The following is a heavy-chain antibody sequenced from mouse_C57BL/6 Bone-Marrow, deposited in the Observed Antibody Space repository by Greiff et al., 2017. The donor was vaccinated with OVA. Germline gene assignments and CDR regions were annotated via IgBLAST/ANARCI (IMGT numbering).Heavy chain of an antibody. J-gene: IGHJ3*01. CDR2: IYPGDGDT. Sequence: QVQLQQSGAELVKPGASVKISCKASGYAFSSYWMNWVKQRPGKGLEWIGQIYPGDGDTNYNGKFKGKATLTADNSSSTAYMQLSSLTSVDSAVYFCARSSQTNGLAYWGQGTLVTVSA. CDR1: GYAFSSYW. V-gene: IGHV1-80*01. D-gene: IGHD1-3*01. CDR3: ARSSQTNGLAY.